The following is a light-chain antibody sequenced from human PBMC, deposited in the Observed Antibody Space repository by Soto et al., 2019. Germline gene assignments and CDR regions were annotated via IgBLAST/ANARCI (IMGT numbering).Light chain of an antibody. CDR3: CAYVGSDTYVI. V-gene: IGLV2-23*01. J-gene: IGLJ2*01. CDR2: EGS. Sequence: QSALTQPASVSGSPGQSITISCTGTSSDIGGYILVSWYQQEPGKAPKLMIYEGSKRPSGVSNRFSGSKSGNTASLTISGLQAEDEAHYYCCAYVGSDTYVIFGGGTKLTV. CDR1: SSDIGGYIL.